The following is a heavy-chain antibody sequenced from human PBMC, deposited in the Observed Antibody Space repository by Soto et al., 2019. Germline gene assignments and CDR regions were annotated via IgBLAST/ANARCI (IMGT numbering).Heavy chain of an antibody. Sequence: PSETLSLTCTVSGGSVSSGSYYWSWIRQPPGKGLEWIGYIYYSGSTNYNPSLKSRVTISADTSKNQFSLKLSSVTAADTAVYYCASVTRTCISTSCYRYYYGMDVWGQGTTVTVSS. V-gene: IGHV4-61*01. J-gene: IGHJ6*02. CDR3: ASVTRTCISTSCYRYYYGMDV. CDR1: GGSVSSGSYY. CDR2: IYYSGST. D-gene: IGHD2-2*02.